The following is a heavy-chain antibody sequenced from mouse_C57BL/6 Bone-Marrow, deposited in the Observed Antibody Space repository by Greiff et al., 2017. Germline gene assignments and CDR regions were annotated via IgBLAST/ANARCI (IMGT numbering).Heavy chain of an antibody. V-gene: IGHV1-69*01. CDR3: AAYYSNYVDY. D-gene: IGHD2-5*01. CDR2: IDPSDSYT. Sequence: QVQLQQPGAELVMPGASVKLSCKASGYTFTSYWMHWVKQRPGQGLEWIGEIDPSDSYTNYNQKFKGKSTLTVDKSSSTAYMHRSSLTSEDSAVYYCAAYYSNYVDYWGQGTTLTVSS. J-gene: IGHJ2*01. CDR1: GYTFTSYW.